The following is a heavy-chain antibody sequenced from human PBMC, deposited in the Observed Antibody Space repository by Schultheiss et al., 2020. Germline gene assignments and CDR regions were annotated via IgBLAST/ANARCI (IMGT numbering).Heavy chain of an antibody. D-gene: IGHD3-10*01. CDR3: ARGLRYYYGSRSGREYYFDY. V-gene: IGHV4-34*01. Sequence: SQTLSLICAVYGGSFSGHYWSWIRQPPGKGLEWIGEINHSGSTNYNPSLKSRVTISVDTSKNQFSLKLSSVTAADTAVYYCARGLRYYYGSRSGREYYFDYWGQGTLVTVSS. J-gene: IGHJ4*02. CDR2: INHSGST. CDR1: GGSFSGHY.